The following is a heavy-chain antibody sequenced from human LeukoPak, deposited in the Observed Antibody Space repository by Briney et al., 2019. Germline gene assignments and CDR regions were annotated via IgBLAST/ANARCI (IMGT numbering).Heavy chain of an antibody. CDR1: GFTFSSYA. Sequence: TGGSLRLSCSASGFTFSSYAMHWARQAPGKGLEYVSGISRNGDSTYYSDSVKGRFTISRDNSKNTLYLQTNSLRAEDTAVFYCAKGVATATLHGAFDIWGQGTMVTVSS. D-gene: IGHD5-18*01. CDR2: ISRNGDST. J-gene: IGHJ3*02. CDR3: AKGVATATLHGAFDI. V-gene: IGHV3-64*04.